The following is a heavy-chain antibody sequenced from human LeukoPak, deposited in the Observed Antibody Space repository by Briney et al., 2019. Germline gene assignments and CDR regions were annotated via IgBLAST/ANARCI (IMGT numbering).Heavy chain of an antibody. J-gene: IGHJ6*03. CDR1: GFTFSSYW. V-gene: IGHV3-7*01. D-gene: IGHD3-3*01. CDR3: ARDLYDFYYYYMDV. Sequence: PGGSLRLSCAASGFTFSSYWMSWVRQAPGKGLEWVANIKQDGSEKYYVDSVKGRFTISRDNAKNSLYLQMNSLRAEDTAVYYCARDLYDFYYYYMDVWGEGTTVTVSS. CDR2: IKQDGSEK.